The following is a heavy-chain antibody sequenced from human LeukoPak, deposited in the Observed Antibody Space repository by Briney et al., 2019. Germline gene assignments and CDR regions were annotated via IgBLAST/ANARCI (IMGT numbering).Heavy chain of an antibody. D-gene: IGHD3-9*01. V-gene: IGHV3-43D*04. CDR2: ISWDGGST. Sequence: GGSLRLSRAASGFTFDDYAMHWVRQAPGKGLEWVSLISWDGGSTYYADSVKGRFTISRDNSKNSLYLQMNSLRAEDTALYYCAKGNDWYFDYWGQGTLVTVSS. J-gene: IGHJ4*02. CDR3: AKGNDWYFDY. CDR1: GFTFDDYA.